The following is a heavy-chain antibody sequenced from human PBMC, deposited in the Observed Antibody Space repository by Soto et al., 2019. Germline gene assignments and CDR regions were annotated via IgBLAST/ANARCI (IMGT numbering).Heavy chain of an antibody. V-gene: IGHV1-2*04. J-gene: IGHJ5*02. D-gene: IGHD2-8*01. Sequence: QVQLLQSGAEVKKPGASVKVSCEAPGYTFTGNYLHWVRQAPGQGLEWMGWIHPHSGATKYAQKFQGWVTMTRDTSISTDYLDLSSLKSNDTAVYYCVREGVGPTYGWFDPWGQGTLVTVSS. CDR1: GYTFTGNY. CDR2: IHPHSGAT. CDR3: VREGVGPTYGWFDP.